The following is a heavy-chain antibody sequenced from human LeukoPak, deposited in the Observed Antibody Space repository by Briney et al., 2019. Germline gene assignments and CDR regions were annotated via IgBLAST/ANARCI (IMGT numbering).Heavy chain of an antibody. V-gene: IGHV4-59*01. CDR3: ARNSGYEKYNWLDP. CDR2: IYYSGST. Sequence: SETLSLTCTVSGGSISSYYWSWIRQPPGKGPEWIGYIYYSGSTNYNPSLKSRVTISVDTSKNQFSLKLSSVTAADTAVYYCARNSGYEKYNWLDPWGQGTLVTVSS. D-gene: IGHD5-12*01. J-gene: IGHJ5*02. CDR1: GGSISSYY.